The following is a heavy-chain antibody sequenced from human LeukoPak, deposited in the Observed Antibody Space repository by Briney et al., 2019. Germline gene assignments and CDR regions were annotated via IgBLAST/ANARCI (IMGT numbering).Heavy chain of an antibody. CDR2: ISSSGSTI. Sequence: PGGSLRLSCAASGFTFSSYEMNWVRQAPGKGSQWVSYISSSGSTIYYADAVKGRFTISRDNAENSLYLQMNSLRAEDTAVYYCAKDRTIFGVVISFDFWGQGTLVTVSS. V-gene: IGHV3-48*03. CDR1: GFTFSSYE. J-gene: IGHJ4*02. CDR3: AKDRTIFGVVISFDF. D-gene: IGHD3-3*01.